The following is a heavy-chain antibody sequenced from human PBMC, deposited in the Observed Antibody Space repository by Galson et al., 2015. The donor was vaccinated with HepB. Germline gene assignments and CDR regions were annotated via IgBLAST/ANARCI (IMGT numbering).Heavy chain of an antibody. Sequence: LRLSCAASGFNVSSNYWNWIRQPAGKGLEWIGRIDTSGSTNYNPSHPTRVTMSADASKNQFSLMPITVTAADTAVYYCSRDSPLIYDGNVGCIDVWGQGTTVTVSS. CDR1: GFNVSSNY. D-gene: IGHD4-23*01. CDR2: IDTSGST. V-gene: IGHV4-4*07. J-gene: IGHJ6*02. CDR3: SRDSPLIYDGNVGCIDV.